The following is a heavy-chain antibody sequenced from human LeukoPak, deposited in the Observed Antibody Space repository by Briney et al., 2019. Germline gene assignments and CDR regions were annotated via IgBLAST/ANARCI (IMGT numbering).Heavy chain of an antibody. D-gene: IGHD3-10*01. V-gene: IGHV3-53*01. J-gene: IGHJ4*02. Sequence: GGSLRLSCAASGFTVSRDYMSWVRQAPGKGLEWVSVIYSGGSTNYAESVKGRFTISRDNLKNTLFLQMNSLRADDTAVYYCARDGHGSGSYYFDLWGQGTLVTVSS. CDR3: ARDGHGSGSYYFDL. CDR2: IYSGGST. CDR1: GFTVSRDY.